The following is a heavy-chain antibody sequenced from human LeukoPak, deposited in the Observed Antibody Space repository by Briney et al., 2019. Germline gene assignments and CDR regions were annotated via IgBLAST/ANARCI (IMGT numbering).Heavy chain of an antibody. J-gene: IGHJ6*02. V-gene: IGHV1-58*01. CDR2: IVVGSGNT. CDR1: GFTFTSSA. D-gene: IGHD2-8*01. Sequence: ASVKVSCKASGFTFTSSAVQWVRQARGQRLEWIGWIVVGSGNTNYAQKFQEGVTITRDMSTSTAYMELSSLRSEDTAVYYCAAPMLGNGEIGYHYYGMDVWGQGTTVTVSS. CDR3: AAPMLGNGEIGYHYYGMDV.